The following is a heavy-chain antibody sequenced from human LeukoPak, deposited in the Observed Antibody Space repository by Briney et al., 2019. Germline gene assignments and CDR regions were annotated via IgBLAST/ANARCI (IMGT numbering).Heavy chain of an antibody. D-gene: IGHD5-18*01. CDR2: ISYDGSNK. V-gene: IGHV3-30-3*01. CDR1: GFTFSSYA. J-gene: IGHJ4*02. Sequence: GGSLRLSCAASGFTFSSYAMHWVRQAPGKGLEWVAVISYDGSNKYYADSVKGRFTISRDNSKNTLYLQMNSLRAEDTAVYYCARVQRVNTAIDYWGQGTLVTVSS. CDR3: ARVQRVNTAIDY.